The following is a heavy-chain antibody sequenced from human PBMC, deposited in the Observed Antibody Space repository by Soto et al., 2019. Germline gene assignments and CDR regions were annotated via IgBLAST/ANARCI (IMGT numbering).Heavy chain of an antibody. D-gene: IGHD6-13*01. Sequence: GASVKVSCKASGYTFTGYYMHWVRQAPGQGLEWMGWINPNSGGTNYAQKFQGWVTMTRDTSISTAYMELSRLRSDDTAVYYCARVSSSWNNWFDPWGQGTLVTVSS. V-gene: IGHV1-2*04. CDR3: ARVSSSWNNWFDP. CDR1: GYTFTGYY. CDR2: INPNSGGT. J-gene: IGHJ5*02.